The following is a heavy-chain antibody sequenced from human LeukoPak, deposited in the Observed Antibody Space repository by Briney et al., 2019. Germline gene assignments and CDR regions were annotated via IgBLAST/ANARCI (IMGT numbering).Heavy chain of an antibody. CDR3: ARVRITMVRGVFYYYYYYMDV. J-gene: IGHJ6*03. CDR2: MNPNSGNT. V-gene: IGHV1-8*03. D-gene: IGHD3-10*01. CDR1: VYTFTIYD. Sequence: GASVTVSFTSSVYTFTIYDINWVGQATGQGREGMGGMNPNSGNTGYAQKFQGRVTITRNTSITTSYMALSSLRSEDTAVYYCARVRITMVRGVFYYYYYYMDVWGKGTTVTVSS.